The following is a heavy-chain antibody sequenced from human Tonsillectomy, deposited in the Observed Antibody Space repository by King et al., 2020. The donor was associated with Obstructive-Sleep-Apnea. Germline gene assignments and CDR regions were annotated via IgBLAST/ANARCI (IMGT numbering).Heavy chain of an antibody. J-gene: IGHJ5*02. CDR1: GGSISSSSYY. CDR3: ARDRVVGSGRLNWFDP. D-gene: IGHD3-10*01. Sequence: QLQESGPGLVKPSETLSLTCTVSGGSISSSSYYWGWIRQPPAKGLEWIGSIYYSGSTYYNPSLKSRVTISVDTSKNQFSLKLSSVTAADTAVYYCARDRVVGSGRLNWFDPWGQGTLVTVSS. V-gene: IGHV4-39*07. CDR2: IYYSGST.